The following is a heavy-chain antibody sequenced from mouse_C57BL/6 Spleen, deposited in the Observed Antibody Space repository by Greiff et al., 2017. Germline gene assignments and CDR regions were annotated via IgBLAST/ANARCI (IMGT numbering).Heavy chain of an antibody. CDR2: IYPGDGDT. J-gene: IGHJ3*01. V-gene: IGHV1-80*01. CDR3: ARGTGTGAWFAY. D-gene: IGHD4-1*01. Sequence: VQLVESGAELVKPGASVKISCKASGYAFSSYWMNWVKQRPGKGLEWIGQIYPGDGDTNYNGKFKGKATLTADKSSSTAYMQLSSLTSEDSAVYFCARGTGTGAWFAYWGQGTLVTVSA. CDR1: GYAFSSYW.